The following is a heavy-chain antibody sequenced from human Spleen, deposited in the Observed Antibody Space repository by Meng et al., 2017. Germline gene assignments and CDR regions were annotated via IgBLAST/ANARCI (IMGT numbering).Heavy chain of an antibody. CDR3: ARGGSSWYQLNL. CDR2: IYIGGDT. V-gene: IGHV3-53*01. CDR1: GFNVNSHY. J-gene: IGHJ5*02. Sequence: GGPLRLSCAASGFNVNSHYMNWVRQAPGKRLEWVSVIYIGGDTYYADSVKGRFIISSDNSKNTLYLQMNSLRVEDTAVYYCARGGSSWYQLNLWGQGTLVTVSS. D-gene: IGHD6-13*01.